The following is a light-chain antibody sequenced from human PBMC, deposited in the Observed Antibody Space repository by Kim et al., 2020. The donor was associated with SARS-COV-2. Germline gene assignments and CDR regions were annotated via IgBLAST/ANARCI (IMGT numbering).Light chain of an antibody. CDR3: QRYNNWPYT. CDR1: QSVSRN. J-gene: IGKJ2*01. Sequence: EIVMTQSPATLSVSPGERATLSCRASQSVSRNLAWYQQKPGQAPRLLIYGASTRATGIPARFSGSGSGTEFTLTISSLQSEDFAVYYCQRYNNWPYTFGQGTKLEI. V-gene: IGKV3-15*01. CDR2: GAS.